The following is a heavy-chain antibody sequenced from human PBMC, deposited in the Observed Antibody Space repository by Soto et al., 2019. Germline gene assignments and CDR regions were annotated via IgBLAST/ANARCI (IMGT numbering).Heavy chain of an antibody. D-gene: IGHD6-6*01. CDR2: ISYDGSNK. J-gene: IGHJ4*02. CDR1: GFTFSSYG. V-gene: IGHV3-30*18. Sequence: QVQLVESGGGVVQPGRSLRLSCAASGFTFSSYGMHWVRQAPGKGLEWVAVISYDGSNKYYADSVKGRFTISRDNSKNTLYLQMNSLRAEDTAVYYCAKVPARRGVTGELNYWGQGTLVTVSS. CDR3: AKVPARRGVTGELNY.